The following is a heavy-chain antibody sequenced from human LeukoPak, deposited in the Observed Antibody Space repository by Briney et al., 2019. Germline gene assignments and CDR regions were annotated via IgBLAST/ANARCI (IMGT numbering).Heavy chain of an antibody. V-gene: IGHV3-23*01. J-gene: IGHJ4*02. CDR3: AKDQNTVATAPFDY. Sequence: GGSLRLSCAASGFTFSSYAMSWVRQAPGKGLEWVSANSAGSTYYGDSVRGRFTISRENSKNVLYLQMNSLRAEDTALYYCAKDQNTVATAPFDYWGQGTLVTVSS. CDR2: NSAGST. D-gene: IGHD4-17*01. CDR1: GFTFSSYA.